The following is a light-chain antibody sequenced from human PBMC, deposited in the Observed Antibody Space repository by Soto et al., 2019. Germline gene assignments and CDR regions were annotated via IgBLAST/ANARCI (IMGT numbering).Light chain of an antibody. J-gene: IGLJ2*01. CDR3: SSYTSSSTRLL. V-gene: IGLV2-14*01. CDR1: SSDIGGYNY. CDR2: DVN. Sequence: QSALTQPASVSGSPGQSITISCTGTSSDIGGYNYVAWYQQHPGKAPKLMIYDVNNRPSGVSNRFSGSKSGNTASLTISGLQAEDEADYYCSSYTSSSTRLLFGGGTQLTVL.